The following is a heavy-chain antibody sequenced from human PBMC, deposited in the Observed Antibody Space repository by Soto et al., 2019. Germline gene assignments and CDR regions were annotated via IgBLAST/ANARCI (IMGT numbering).Heavy chain of an antibody. D-gene: IGHD2-2*01. CDR3: ARRLVGDCSSSSCHAYRFDP. J-gene: IGHJ5*02. V-gene: IGHV3-23*01. CDR2: ITGSGDAT. CDR1: GFTFSSFA. Sequence: HPGGSLRLSCAASGFTFSSFAMSWVRQAPGKGLEWVSAITGSGDATFYADSVRGRFTISRDNSKNTRYLQMNSLGAEDTALYYWARRLVGDCSSSSCHAYRFDPWGQGTLVTVSS.